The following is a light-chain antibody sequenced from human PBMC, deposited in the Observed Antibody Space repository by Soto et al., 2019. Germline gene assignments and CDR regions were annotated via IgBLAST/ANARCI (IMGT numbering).Light chain of an antibody. V-gene: IGKV1-39*01. J-gene: IGKJ3*01. CDR2: AVS. Sequence: IQMTQFPSSLSASVGDRVTITCRAGQTVIRYLNWYQQKPGRAPNLLIYAVSNLQSGVPSRFSGSGSGTEFPLTLSDLQPEDFATYHCQQSYSTLFTFGPGTKVEIK. CDR1: QTVIRY. CDR3: QQSYSTLFT.